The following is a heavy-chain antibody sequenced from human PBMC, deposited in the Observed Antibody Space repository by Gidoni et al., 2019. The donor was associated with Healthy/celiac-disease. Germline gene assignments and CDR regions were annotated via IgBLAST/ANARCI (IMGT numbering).Heavy chain of an antibody. J-gene: IGHJ4*02. V-gene: IGHV4-34*01. CDR3: ARVGQIAAPH. D-gene: IGHD6-6*01. Sequence: QVQLQQWGAGLLTPSETLSLTCAVYGGSFSGYYWSWIRQPPGKVLEWIGEINHRGSTNYNPSLKSRVTISVDTSKNQFSLKLSSVTAADTAVYYCARVGQIAAPHWGQGTLVTVSS. CDR1: GGSFSGYY. CDR2: INHRGST.